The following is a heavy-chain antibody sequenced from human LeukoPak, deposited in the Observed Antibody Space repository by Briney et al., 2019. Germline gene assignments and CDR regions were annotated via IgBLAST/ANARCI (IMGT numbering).Heavy chain of an antibody. J-gene: IGHJ4*02. Sequence: PGGSLRLSCAASGFTFSSYAMNWVRQAPGKGLEWVSGLIHGGGTTHYADSVKGRFTISSDYSSNTLYLQMNSLRPEDTALYYCAKDHCSRTNCYAGPDYWGQGTLVTVSS. CDR3: AKDHCSRTNCYAGPDY. CDR2: LIHGGGTT. CDR1: GFTFSSYA. D-gene: IGHD2-2*01. V-gene: IGHV3-23*01.